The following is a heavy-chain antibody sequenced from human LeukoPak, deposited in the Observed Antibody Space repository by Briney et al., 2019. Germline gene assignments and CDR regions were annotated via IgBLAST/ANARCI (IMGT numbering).Heavy chain of an antibody. Sequence: GRSLRLSCAASGFTFSSYGMHWVRQAPGKGLEWVAVIWYDGSNKYYADSVKGRFTISRDNSKNTLYLQMNSLRAEDTAVYYCAKAAYSSSWYHFDYWGQGTLVTASS. CDR2: IWYDGSNK. V-gene: IGHV3-33*06. D-gene: IGHD6-13*01. J-gene: IGHJ4*02. CDR3: AKAAYSSSWYHFDY. CDR1: GFTFSSYG.